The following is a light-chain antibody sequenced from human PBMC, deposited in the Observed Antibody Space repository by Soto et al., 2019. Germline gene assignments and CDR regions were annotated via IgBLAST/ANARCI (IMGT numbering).Light chain of an antibody. CDR3: ASWDDSLHGWG. Sequence: QSVLTQPPSASGTPGQRVGISCSVSSSDIGSNTVNWYQHLPGTAPQLLMYSDNQRPSGVPDRFSGSKSGTSASLAISGLQSEDEGDYYCASWDDSLHGWGFGGGTQLTVL. CDR1: SSDIGSNT. J-gene: IGLJ7*01. CDR2: SDN. V-gene: IGLV1-44*01.